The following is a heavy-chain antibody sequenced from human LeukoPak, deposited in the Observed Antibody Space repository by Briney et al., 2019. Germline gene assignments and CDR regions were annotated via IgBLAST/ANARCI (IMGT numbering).Heavy chain of an antibody. V-gene: IGHV4-34*01. CDR1: GGSFSGYY. CDR3: ARGQKTSAFDI. CDR2: INHSGST. Sequence: PSETLSLTCAVYGGSFSGYYWSWIRQPPGKGLEWIGEINHSGSTNYNPSLKSQVTISVDTSKNQFSLKLSSVTAADTAVYYCARGQKTSAFDIWGQGTMVTVSS. D-gene: IGHD1-7*01. J-gene: IGHJ3*02.